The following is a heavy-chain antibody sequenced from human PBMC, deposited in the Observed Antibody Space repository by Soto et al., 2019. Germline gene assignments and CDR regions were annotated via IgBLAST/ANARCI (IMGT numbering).Heavy chain of an antibody. V-gene: IGHV1-69*06. J-gene: IGHJ6*02. CDR2: IIPIFGTA. Sequence: SVKVSCKASGGTFSSYAISWVRQAPGQGLERMGGIIPIFGTANYAQKFQGRVTITADKSTSTAYMELSSLRSEDTAVYYCARAEVEMSNPLYYYGMDVWGQGTTVTVSS. CDR3: ARAEVEMSNPLYYYGMDV. CDR1: GGTFSSYA. D-gene: IGHD2-21*01.